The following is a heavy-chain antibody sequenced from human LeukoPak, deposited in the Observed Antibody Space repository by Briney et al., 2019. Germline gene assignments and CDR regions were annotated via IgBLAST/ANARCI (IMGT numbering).Heavy chain of an antibody. CDR1: GFTFSSYA. V-gene: IGHV3-30-3*01. Sequence: PGGSLSLSCAASGFTFSSYAMHWVRQAPGKGLEWVAVISYDGSNKYYADSVKGRFTISRDNSKNTLYLQMNSLRAEDTAVYYCARDARPGVRLRGADFDYWGQGTLVTVSS. CDR2: ISYDGSNK. CDR3: ARDARPGVRLRGADFDY. J-gene: IGHJ4*02. D-gene: IGHD2-15*01.